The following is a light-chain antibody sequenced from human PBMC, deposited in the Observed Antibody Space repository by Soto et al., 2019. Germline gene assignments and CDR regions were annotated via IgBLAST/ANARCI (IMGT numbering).Light chain of an antibody. Sequence: QSVLTQPASVSGSPGQSITISCTGTSSDVGGYNYVSWYQQHPGKAPKLMIYDVSNRPSGVSNRFSGSKSGNTASLTISGLQAEDEADYYSSSYTSSSTLGFGGGTKLTVL. J-gene: IGLJ2*01. CDR2: DVS. CDR1: SSDVGGYNY. CDR3: SSYTSSSTLG. V-gene: IGLV2-14*01.